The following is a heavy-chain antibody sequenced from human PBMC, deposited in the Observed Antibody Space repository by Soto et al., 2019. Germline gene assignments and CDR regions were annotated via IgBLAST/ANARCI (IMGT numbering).Heavy chain of an antibody. CDR2: ISGSGGST. CDR1: GFTFSSYA. CDR3: AKDRRGVSLNSYYYYYMDV. D-gene: IGHD2-8*01. J-gene: IGHJ6*03. V-gene: IGHV3-23*01. Sequence: GGSLRLSCAASGFTFSSYAMSWVRQAPGKGLEWVSAISGSGGSTYYADSVKGRFTISRDNSKNTLYLQMNSLRAEDTAVYYCAKDRRGVSLNSYYYYYMDVWGKGTTVTVSS.